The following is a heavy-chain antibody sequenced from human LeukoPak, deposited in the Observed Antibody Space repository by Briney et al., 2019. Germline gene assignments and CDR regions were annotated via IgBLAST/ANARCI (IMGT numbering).Heavy chain of an antibody. D-gene: IGHD3-22*01. V-gene: IGHV3-53*05. CDR1: GFTFSGNY. CDR2: IYSGGKA. Sequence: GGSLRLSCAASGFTFSGNYGSWVPQAPGEGREWGSAIYSGGKAYYADSAKGRFTISRDHSKNTLYLQMNSLRAEDTAVYYCATAMIVVARRREAFDIWGQGTMVTVSS. CDR3: ATAMIVVARRREAFDI. J-gene: IGHJ3*02.